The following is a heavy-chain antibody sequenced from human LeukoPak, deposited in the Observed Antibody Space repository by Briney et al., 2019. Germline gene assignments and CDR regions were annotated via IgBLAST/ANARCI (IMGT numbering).Heavy chain of an antibody. J-gene: IGHJ4*02. D-gene: IGHD6-25*01. Sequence: GASVKVSCKASGGTFGSNAISWVRQAPGQGLEWLGRIIPILETTDYAEKFEDRVTLTADRSTNTAYVEVSSLRSEDTAMYYCARDQGSGGWDEVLYFDLWGRGTLVTVS. CDR2: IIPILETT. CDR3: ARDQGSGGWDEVLYFDL. CDR1: GGTFGSNA. V-gene: IGHV1-69*04.